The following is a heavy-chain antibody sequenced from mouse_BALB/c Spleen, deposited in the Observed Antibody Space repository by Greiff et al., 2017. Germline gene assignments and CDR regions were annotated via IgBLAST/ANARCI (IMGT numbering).Heavy chain of an antibody. CDR3: SIYYGYDGGAMDY. V-gene: IGHV14-4*02. J-gene: IGHJ4*01. Sequence: VHVKQSGAELVRSGASVKLSCTASGFNIKDYYMHWVKQRPEQGLEWIGWIDPENGDTEYAPKFQGKATMTADTSSNTAYLQLSSLTSEDTAVYYCSIYYGYDGGAMDYWGQGTSVTVSS. D-gene: IGHD2-2*01. CDR1: GFNIKDYY. CDR2: IDPENGDT.